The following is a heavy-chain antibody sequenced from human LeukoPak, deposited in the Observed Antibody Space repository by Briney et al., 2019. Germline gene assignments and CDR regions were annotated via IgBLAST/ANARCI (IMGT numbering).Heavy chain of an antibody. V-gene: IGHV4-34*01. Sequence: SETLSLTCAVYGGSFSGYYWSWIRQPPGKGLEWIGEINHSGSTNYNPSLKSRVTISVDTSKNQFSLKLSSVTAADTAVYYCAREGPGIYHPLDYWGQGTLVTVSS. CDR2: INHSGST. J-gene: IGHJ4*02. CDR1: GGSFSGYY. CDR3: AREGPGIYHPLDY. D-gene: IGHD2-2*02.